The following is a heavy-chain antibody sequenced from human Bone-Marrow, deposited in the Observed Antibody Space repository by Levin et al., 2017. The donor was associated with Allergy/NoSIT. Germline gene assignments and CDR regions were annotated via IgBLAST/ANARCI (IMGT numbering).Heavy chain of an antibody. Sequence: SVKVSCKPSGFSFNTSAVQWVRQARGQRLEWIGWIVVGSRTTNYAQKFRERVTITTDMSTSTVYMEMRSLTSEDTAVYYCAADSTESAGGGDYWGQGTLVTVSS. CDR2: IVVGSRTT. D-gene: IGHD3-10*01. CDR3: AADSTESAGGGDY. V-gene: IGHV1-58*01. J-gene: IGHJ4*02. CDR1: GFSFNTSA.